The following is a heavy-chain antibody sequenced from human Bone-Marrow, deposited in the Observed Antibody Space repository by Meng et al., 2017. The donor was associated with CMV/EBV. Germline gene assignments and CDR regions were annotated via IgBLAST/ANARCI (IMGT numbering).Heavy chain of an antibody. D-gene: IGHD1-26*01. CDR2: IRYDGSNK. J-gene: IGHJ5*02. V-gene: IGHV3-30*02. Sequence: GESLKISCAASGFTFSSYGMHWVRQAPGKGLEWVAFIRYDGSNKYYADSVKGQFTISRDNSKNTLYLQMNSLRAEDTAVYYCAKDSVGATTPCGQGTLVTVSS. CDR1: GFTFSSYG. CDR3: AKDSVGATTP.